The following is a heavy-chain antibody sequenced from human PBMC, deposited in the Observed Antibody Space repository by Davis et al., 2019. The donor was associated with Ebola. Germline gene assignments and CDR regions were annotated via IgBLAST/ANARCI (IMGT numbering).Heavy chain of an antibody. V-gene: IGHV3-33*08. J-gene: IGHJ4*02. CDR1: GFTFDDYG. CDR2: IWYDGSNK. CDR3: ARVDWHGYGENYFDY. Sequence: PGGSLRLSCAASGFTFDDYGMHWVRQAPGKGLEWVAVIWYDGSNKYYADSVKGRFTISRDNSKNTLYLQMNSLRAEDTAVYYCARVDWHGYGENYFDYWGQGTLVTVSS. D-gene: IGHD5-12*01.